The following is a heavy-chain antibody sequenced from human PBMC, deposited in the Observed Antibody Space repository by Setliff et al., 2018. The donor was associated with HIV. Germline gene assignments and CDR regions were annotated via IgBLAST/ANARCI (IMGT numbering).Heavy chain of an antibody. J-gene: IGHJ3*02. CDR3: ARGSGLLDSAFDI. V-gene: IGHV4-34*01. CDR1: GGSFSGFY. Sequence: SETLSLTCAVYGGSFSGFYWNWIRQPPGKGLEWIGEINHSGSTNYNPSLKSRVTISVDTSKNQFSLRLSSVIAADTAVYYCARGSGLLDSAFDIWGQGTPVTVSS. D-gene: IGHD2-15*01. CDR2: INHSGST.